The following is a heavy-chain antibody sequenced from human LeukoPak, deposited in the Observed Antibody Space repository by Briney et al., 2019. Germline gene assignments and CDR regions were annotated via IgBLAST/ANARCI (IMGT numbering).Heavy chain of an antibody. CDR2: INPNSGGT. V-gene: IGHV1-2*02. D-gene: IGHD3-22*01. Sequence: GASVKVSCKASGYTFTGYYMHWVRQAPGQGLEWMGWINPNSGGTNYAQKFQGRVTMTRDTSISTAYMELSRLRSDDTAVYYCAREMGIVVVIGGSSFDYWGQGTLVTVSS. J-gene: IGHJ4*02. CDR1: GYTFTGYY. CDR3: AREMGIVVVIGGSSFDY.